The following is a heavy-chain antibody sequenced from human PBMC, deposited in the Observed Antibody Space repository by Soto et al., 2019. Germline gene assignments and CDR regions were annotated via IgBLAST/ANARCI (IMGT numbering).Heavy chain of an antibody. CDR1: GFTFSSDG. CDR3: ARSYRSSWHIINY. D-gene: IGHD6-6*01. Sequence: QVQLVESGGGVVQPGRSLKLSCAASGFTFSSDGMHWVRQAPGKGLEWLAFIWYDGSIAYYGDSVKGRFTISRDNSRNTVSLQVNSMRGEETAVYYCARSYRSSWHIINYWGQGTLVTVSS. J-gene: IGHJ4*02. V-gene: IGHV3-33*01. CDR2: IWYDGSIA.